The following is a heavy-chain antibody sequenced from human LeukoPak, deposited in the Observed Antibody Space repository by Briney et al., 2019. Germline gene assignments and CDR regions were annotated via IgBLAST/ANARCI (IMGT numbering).Heavy chain of an antibody. CDR1: GFTFSSYW. CDR3: ARVRRAVVGPFYGMDV. Sequence: GGSLRLSCAASGFTFSSYWMSWVRQAPGKGLEWVANIKQGGSEKYYVDSVKGRFTSSRDNAKNSLYLQMNSLRAEDTAVYYCARVRRAVVGPFYGMDVWGQGTTVTVSS. CDR2: IKQGGSEK. D-gene: IGHD5-18*01. V-gene: IGHV3-7*01. J-gene: IGHJ6*02.